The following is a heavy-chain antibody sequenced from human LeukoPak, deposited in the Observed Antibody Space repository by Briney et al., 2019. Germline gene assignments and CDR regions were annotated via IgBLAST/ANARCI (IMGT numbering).Heavy chain of an antibody. CDR3: ARDLGNYGSGTSYFDY. Sequence: GGSLRLSCAASGFTFSSYGMYWVRQAPGKGPEWVALIWYDGSKKYYADSVKGRFTVSKDNSKNTLYLQMNSLRAEDTAVYYCARDLGNYGSGTSYFDYWGQGTLVTVSS. V-gene: IGHV3-33*01. CDR2: IWYDGSKK. CDR1: GFTFSSYG. D-gene: IGHD3-10*01. J-gene: IGHJ4*02.